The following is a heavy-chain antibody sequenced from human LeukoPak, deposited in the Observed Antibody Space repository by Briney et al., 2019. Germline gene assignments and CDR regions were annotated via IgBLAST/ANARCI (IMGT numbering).Heavy chain of an antibody. J-gene: IGHJ4*02. CDR1: GGSFSGYY. CDR2: INHSGST. CDR3: ARGPVNIAVAGNYFDY. Sequence: PSETLSLTCAVYGGSFSGYYWSWIRQPPGKGLEWIGEINHSGSTNYNPSLKSRVTISVDTSKNQFSLKLSSVTAADTAMYYCARGPVNIAVAGNYFDYWGQGTLVTVSS. D-gene: IGHD6-19*01. V-gene: IGHV4-34*01.